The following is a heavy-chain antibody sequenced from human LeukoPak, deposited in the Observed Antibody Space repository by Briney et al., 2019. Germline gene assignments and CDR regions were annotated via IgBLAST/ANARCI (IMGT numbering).Heavy chain of an antibody. Sequence: GASVKVSCKASGGTFSSYAISWVRQAPGQGLEWMGRIIPILGIANYAQKFQGRVTITADKSTSTAYMELSSLRSEDTAVYYCAREAVSSSWDKIDAFDIWGQGTMVTVSS. D-gene: IGHD6-13*01. J-gene: IGHJ3*02. CDR2: IIPILGIA. V-gene: IGHV1-69*04. CDR3: AREAVSSSWDKIDAFDI. CDR1: GGTFSSYA.